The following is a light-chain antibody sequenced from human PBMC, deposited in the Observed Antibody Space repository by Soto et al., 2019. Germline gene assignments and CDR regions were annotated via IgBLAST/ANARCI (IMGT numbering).Light chain of an antibody. V-gene: IGKV1-5*01. J-gene: IGKJ1*01. CDR2: DAS. Sequence: ETVGDRVTMTGRASQSIGSWLAWSQQTPGKPPKLLIYDASSLESGVPSRFSGSGSGTEFTLTISGLRPGAAASAFLQHHTCDSPTFGPGTKVDIK. CDR3: QHHTCDSPT. CDR1: QSIGSW.